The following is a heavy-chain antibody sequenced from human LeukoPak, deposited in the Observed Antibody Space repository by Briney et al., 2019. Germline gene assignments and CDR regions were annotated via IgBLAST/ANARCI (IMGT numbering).Heavy chain of an antibody. J-gene: IGHJ4*02. D-gene: IGHD2-21*02. CDR3: ARASHIVVVTAAPDFDY. V-gene: IGHV3-30*03. CDR1: GFTFSSYS. CDR2: ISYDGSNK. Sequence: GGSLRLSCAASGFTFSSYSMNWVRQAPGKGLEWVAVISYDGSNKYYADSVKGRFTISRDNSKNTLYLQMNSLRAEDTAVYYCARASHIVVVTAAPDFDYWGQGTLVTVSS.